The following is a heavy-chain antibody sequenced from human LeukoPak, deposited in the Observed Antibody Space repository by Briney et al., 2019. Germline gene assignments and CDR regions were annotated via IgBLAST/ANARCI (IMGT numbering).Heavy chain of an antibody. CDR2: IYYSGST. CDR1: GGSISSGGYY. Sequence: SQTLSLTCTVSGGSISSGGYYWSWIRQHPGKGLEWIGYIYYSGSTYYNPSLKSRVTISVDTSKNQFSLKLSSVTAADTAVYYCARDPRIAAASHFDYWGQGTLVTVSS. J-gene: IGHJ4*02. D-gene: IGHD6-13*01. CDR3: ARDPRIAAASHFDY. V-gene: IGHV4-31*03.